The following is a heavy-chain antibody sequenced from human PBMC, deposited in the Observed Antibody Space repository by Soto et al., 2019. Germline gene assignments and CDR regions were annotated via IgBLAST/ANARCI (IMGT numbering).Heavy chain of an antibody. CDR1: GFTFRHYA. V-gene: IGHV3-23*04. D-gene: IGHD4-17*01. Sequence: EVQLVESGGGLVQPGGSLRLSCAASGFTFRHYAMNWVRQAPGKGLEWVSGISSGRGATIRYAESVQGRFSISRDNSKNTLFLQMNNLRVDDKALYYCAKDQGEGGDYENLLPSDWGQGILVTVSS. CDR2: ISSGRGATI. J-gene: IGHJ4*02. CDR3: AKDQGEGGDYENLLPSD.